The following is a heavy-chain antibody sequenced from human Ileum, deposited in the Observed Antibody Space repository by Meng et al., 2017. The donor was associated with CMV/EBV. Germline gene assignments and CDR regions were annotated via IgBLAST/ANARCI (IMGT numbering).Heavy chain of an antibody. D-gene: IGHD3-9*01. CDR1: GFTFSSYW. Sequence: GESLKISCAASGFTFSSYWMSWVRQAPGKGLEWVANIKQDGSEKYYVDSVKGRFTISRDNAKNSLYLQMNSLRAEDTAVYYCASDDYDILTDDAFDIWGQGPMVPVSS. J-gene: IGHJ3*02. V-gene: IGHV3-7*01. CDR2: IKQDGSEK. CDR3: ASDDYDILTDDAFDI.